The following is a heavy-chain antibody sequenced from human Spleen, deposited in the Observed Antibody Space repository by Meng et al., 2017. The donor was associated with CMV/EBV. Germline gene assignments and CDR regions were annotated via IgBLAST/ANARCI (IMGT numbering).Heavy chain of an antibody. V-gene: IGHV1-46*01. CDR3: AREPDIAATGTSYFDY. Sequence: GYTFTSDYMHWVRQAPGQGLEWMGIINPSGGTPSHAQKFQGRVIMTRDTSTSTVYMELSSLRSEDTAVYYCAREPDIAATGTSYFDYWGQGTLVTVSS. D-gene: IGHD6-13*01. J-gene: IGHJ4*02. CDR2: INPSGGTP. CDR1: GYTFTSDY.